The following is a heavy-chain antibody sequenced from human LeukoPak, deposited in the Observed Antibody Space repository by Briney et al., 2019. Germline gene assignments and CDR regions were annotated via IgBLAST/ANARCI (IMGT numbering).Heavy chain of an antibody. V-gene: IGHV1-69*04. J-gene: IGHJ4*02. D-gene: IGHD2-21*02. CDR3: ADLTLHGDWYYFDY. Sequence: SVKVSCKASGGTFTNDAIGWVRQAPGQGLEWMGRITPSLDKAHSAQKFQGRITITADKSTGTAYMQLSSLRSEDTAVYYCADLTLHGDWYYFDYWGQGTLVTVSS. CDR2: ITPSLDKA. CDR1: GGTFTNDA.